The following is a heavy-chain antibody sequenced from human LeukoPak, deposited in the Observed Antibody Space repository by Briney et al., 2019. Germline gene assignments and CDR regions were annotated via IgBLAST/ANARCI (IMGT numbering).Heavy chain of an antibody. CDR3: ARDGFWSGYYRERYFDY. CDR2: IYYSGST. J-gene: IGHJ4*02. Sequence: PSQTLSLTCTVSGGSISSGDYYWSWIRQPPGKGLEWIGYIYYSGSTYYNPSLKSRVTTSVDTSKNQLSLKLSSVTAADTAVYYCARDGFWSGYYRERYFDYWGQGTLVTVSS. V-gene: IGHV4-30-4*08. D-gene: IGHD3-3*01. CDR1: GGSISSGDYY.